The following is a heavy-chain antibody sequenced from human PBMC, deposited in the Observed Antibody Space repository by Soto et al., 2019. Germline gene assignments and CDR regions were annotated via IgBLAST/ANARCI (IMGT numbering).Heavy chain of an antibody. CDR1: GGSISNGGVYY. Sequence: TLSLTCTVSGGSISNGGVYYWTWIRHRPGKGLEWSGNICCSGSTYYIPSLKSRVTISVDKSKNQFSLKLSSVTAADTAVYYCAREFLYYYDSSGYFGWFDPWGQGTLVTVSS. V-gene: IGHV4-31*03. CDR2: ICCSGST. D-gene: IGHD3-22*01. J-gene: IGHJ5*02. CDR3: AREFLYYYDSSGYFGWFDP.